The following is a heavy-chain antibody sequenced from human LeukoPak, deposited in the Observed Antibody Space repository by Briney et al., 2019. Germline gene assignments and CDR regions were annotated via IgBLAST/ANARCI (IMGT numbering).Heavy chain of an antibody. J-gene: IGHJ4*02. CDR3: ARRRVYGSGSYRNFDY. CDR2: IYDNGST. D-gene: IGHD3-10*01. Sequence: SETLSLTCAVSGGSISRSNWWSWVRQSPGKGLEWIGEIYDNGSTNYNPSLKSRVTISVDKSKNQFSLKLSSVTAADTAVYYCARRRVYGSGSYRNFDYWGQGTLVTVSS. CDR1: GGSISRSNW. V-gene: IGHV4-4*02.